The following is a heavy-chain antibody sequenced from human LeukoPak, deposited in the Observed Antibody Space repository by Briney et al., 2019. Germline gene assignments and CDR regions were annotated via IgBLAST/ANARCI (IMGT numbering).Heavy chain of an antibody. CDR1: GFSLSSYA. J-gene: IGHJ4*02. CDR2: ISSSGSTI. D-gene: IGHD3-16*02. Sequence: GGSLRLSCAASGFSLSSYAMNWVRQAPGKGLEWVSYISSSGSTIYYADSVKGRFTISRDNAKNSLYLQMNSLRAEDTAVYYCARDRHDYVWGSYRSFDYWGQGTLVTVSS. V-gene: IGHV3-48*03. CDR3: ARDRHDYVWGSYRSFDY.